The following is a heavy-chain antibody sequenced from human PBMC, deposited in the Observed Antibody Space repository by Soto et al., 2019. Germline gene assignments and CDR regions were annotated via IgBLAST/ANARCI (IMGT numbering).Heavy chain of an antibody. CDR1: GGSISSGGYS. J-gene: IGHJ4*02. CDR3: ARAVGATSRAFDY. CDR2: IYHSGST. V-gene: IGHV4-30-2*01. Sequence: PSETLSLTCAVSGGSISSGGYSWSWIRQPPGKGLEWIGYIYHSGSTYYNPSLKSRVTISVDRSKNQFSLKLSSVTAADTAVYYCARAVGATSRAFDYWGQGTLVTVSS. D-gene: IGHD1-26*01.